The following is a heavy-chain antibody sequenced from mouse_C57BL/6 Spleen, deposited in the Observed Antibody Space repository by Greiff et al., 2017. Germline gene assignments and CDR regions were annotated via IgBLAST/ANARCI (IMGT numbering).Heavy chain of an antibody. CDR1: GYAFSSSW. J-gene: IGHJ1*03. V-gene: IGHV1-82*01. Sequence: QVQLKESGPELVKPGASVKISCKASGYAFSSSWMNWVKQRPGKGLEWIGRIYPGDGDTNYNGKFKGKATLTADKSSSTAYMQLSSLTSEDSAVYFCARSRDYYGSSFYWYFDVWGTGTTVTVSS. CDR2: IYPGDGDT. D-gene: IGHD1-1*01. CDR3: ARSRDYYGSSFYWYFDV.